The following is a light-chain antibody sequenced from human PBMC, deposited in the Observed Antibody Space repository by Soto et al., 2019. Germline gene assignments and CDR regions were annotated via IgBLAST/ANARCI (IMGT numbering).Light chain of an antibody. CDR3: HSYDSSLSASV. V-gene: IGLV1-40*01. CDR2: GNS. CDR1: SSNIGAGYY. Sequence: QSVLTQPPSVSGAPGQTVTISCTGSSSNIGAGYYVHWYQQLPGTAPKLIIYGNSNRPSGVPDRFSGSKSGTSASLAITGLQAEDEADYYCHSYDSSLSASVFGGGTKLTVL. J-gene: IGLJ2*01.